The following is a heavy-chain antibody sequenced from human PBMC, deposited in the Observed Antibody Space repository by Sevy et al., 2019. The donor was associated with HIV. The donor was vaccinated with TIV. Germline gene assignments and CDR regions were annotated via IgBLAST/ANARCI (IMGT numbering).Heavy chain of an antibody. J-gene: IGHJ4*02. V-gene: IGHV3-23*01. D-gene: IGHD3-22*01. CDR1: GIAFSTYA. Sequence: GGSLRLSCAASGIAFSTYAMFWVRQAPGKGLEWVSSISAGGYSTYYAGSMKGRFTLSRDNSRKTLDLQMNRLRADDTAVYYCAKDFSDVYYYDSSAAVDYWGQGTLVTVSS. CDR2: ISAGGYST. CDR3: AKDFSDVYYYDSSAAVDY.